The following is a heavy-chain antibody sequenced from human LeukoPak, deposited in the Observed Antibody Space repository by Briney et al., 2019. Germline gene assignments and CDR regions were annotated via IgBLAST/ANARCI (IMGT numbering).Heavy chain of an antibody. CDR2: ISGSGGST. Sequence: PGGSLRLSCAASGFTFSSYAMSWVRQAPGKGLEWVSAISGSGGSTYSADSVKGRFPISRANSKNTLYLQMNSLRAEDTAVYYCAKEQQWLVLESFDYGGQGPLVTVSS. CDR3: AKEQQWLVLESFDY. D-gene: IGHD6-19*01. V-gene: IGHV3-23*01. CDR1: GFTFSSYA. J-gene: IGHJ4*02.